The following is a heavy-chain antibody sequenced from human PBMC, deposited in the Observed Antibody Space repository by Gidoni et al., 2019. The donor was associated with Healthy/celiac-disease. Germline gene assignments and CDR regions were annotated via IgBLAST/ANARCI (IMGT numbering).Heavy chain of an antibody. J-gene: IGHJ4*02. V-gene: IGHV3-30*18. D-gene: IGHD4-17*01. Sequence: QVQLVESGGGVVQPGRSLRLSCAASGFTFSSYGMHWVRQAPGKGLEWVAVISYDGSNKYYADSVKGRFTISRDNSKNTLYLQMNSLRAEDTAVYYCAKDHGDSPSPHYWGQGTLVTVSS. CDR3: AKDHGDSPSPHY. CDR2: ISYDGSNK. CDR1: GFTFSSYG.